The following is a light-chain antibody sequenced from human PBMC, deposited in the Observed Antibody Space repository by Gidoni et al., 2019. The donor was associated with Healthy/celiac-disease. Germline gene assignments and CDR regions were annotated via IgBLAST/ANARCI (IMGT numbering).Light chain of an antibody. Sequence: EIMLTKSPLTPLLSPEEETTLSYSASQPGISSYLAWYQQKPGQAPRLLIYGASSRATGIPDRFSGSGSGTDFTLTISRLEPEDFAVYYCQQCGSSPLTFGGGTRLEIK. CDR1: QPGISSY. CDR2: GAS. CDR3: QQCGSSPLT. J-gene: IGKJ4*01. V-gene: IGKV3-20*01.